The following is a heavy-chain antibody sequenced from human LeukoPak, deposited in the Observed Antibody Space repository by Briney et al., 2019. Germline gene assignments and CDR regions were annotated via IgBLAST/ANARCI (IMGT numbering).Heavy chain of an antibody. CDR1: AFTFSNYW. Sequence: GGSLRLSCAASAFTFSNYWMNWVRQAPGKGLEWVANINKDGSGKYYVDSVKGRFTISRDNAKNSLYLQMNSLRAEDTAVYYCAKGIDVVVVAATPDYWGQGTLVTVSS. J-gene: IGHJ4*02. D-gene: IGHD2-15*01. CDR2: INKDGSGK. CDR3: AKGIDVVVVAATPDY. V-gene: IGHV3-7*01.